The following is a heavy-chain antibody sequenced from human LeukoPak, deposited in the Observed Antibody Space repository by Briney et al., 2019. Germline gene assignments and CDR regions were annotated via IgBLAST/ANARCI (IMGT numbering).Heavy chain of an antibody. CDR2: ISYEGSNK. Sequence: GGSLRLSCAASGFTFSSYGMHWVRQAPGKGLEWGAVISYEGSNKYYADSVKGRFTISRDNSKNTLYLQMNSLRAEDTAVYYCAKGAGGPYNWFDPWGQGTLVTVSS. CDR1: GFTFSSYG. V-gene: IGHV3-30*18. J-gene: IGHJ5*02. CDR3: AKGAGGPYNWFDP. D-gene: IGHD3-10*01.